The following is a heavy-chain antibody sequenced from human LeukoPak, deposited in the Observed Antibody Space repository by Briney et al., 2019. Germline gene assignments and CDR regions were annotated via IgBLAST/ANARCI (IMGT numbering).Heavy chain of an antibody. J-gene: IGHJ4*02. V-gene: IGHV1-18*01. Sequence: ASVKVSCKASGYTFTSYGISWVRQAPGQGLEWMGWISAYNGNTNYAQELQGRVTMTTDTSTSTAYMELRSLRSDDTAVYYCARDGLGYCSGGSCQGEFSFDYWGQGTLVTVSS. CDR3: ARDGLGYCSGGSCQGEFSFDY. D-gene: IGHD2-15*01. CDR2: ISAYNGNT. CDR1: GYTFTSYG.